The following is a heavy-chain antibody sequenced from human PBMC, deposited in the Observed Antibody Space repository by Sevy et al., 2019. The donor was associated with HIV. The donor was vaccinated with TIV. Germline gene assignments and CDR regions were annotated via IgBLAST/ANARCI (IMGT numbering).Heavy chain of an antibody. V-gene: IGHV3-21*01. Sequence: GGSLRLSCAASGFTFSSYSMHWVRQAPGKGLEWVSSIISSSTYIYYAGSVKGRFTTSRDNAKNSLYLQMNSLRAEDTAVYYCARGPDYYDRSGYYYQWGQGTLVTVSS. CDR3: ARGPDYYDRSGYYYQ. D-gene: IGHD3-22*01. CDR1: GFTFSSYS. CDR2: IISSSTYI. J-gene: IGHJ4*02.